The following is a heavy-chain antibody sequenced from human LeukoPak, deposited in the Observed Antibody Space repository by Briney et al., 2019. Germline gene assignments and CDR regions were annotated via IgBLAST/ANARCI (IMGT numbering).Heavy chain of an antibody. D-gene: IGHD3-3*01. CDR1: GFTFSSYA. CDR3: AKDYYDFWSGYSQPFDY. Sequence: GGSLGLSCAASGFTFSSYAMSWVRQAPGKGLEWVSAISGSGGSTYYADSVKGRFTISRDNSKNTLYLQMNSLRAEDTAVYYCAKDYYDFWSGYSQPFDYWGQGTLVTVSS. V-gene: IGHV3-23*01. J-gene: IGHJ4*02. CDR2: ISGSGGST.